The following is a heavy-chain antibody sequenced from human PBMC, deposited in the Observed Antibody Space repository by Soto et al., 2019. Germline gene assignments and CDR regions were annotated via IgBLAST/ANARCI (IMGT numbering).Heavy chain of an antibody. J-gene: IGHJ4*02. CDR3: ARDLARLGYYFDY. V-gene: IGHV4-31*03. D-gene: IGHD6-25*01. CDR2: IYYSGST. CDR1: GGSISSGGYY. Sequence: PSETLSLTCTVSGGSISSGGYYWSWIRQHPGKGLEWIGYIYYSGSTYYNPSLKSRVTISVDTSRNQFSLKLSSVTAADTAVYYCARDLARLGYYFDYWGQGTLVTVSS.